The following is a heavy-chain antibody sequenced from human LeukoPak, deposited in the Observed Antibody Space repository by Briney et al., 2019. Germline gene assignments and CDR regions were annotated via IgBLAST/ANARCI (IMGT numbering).Heavy chain of an antibody. CDR1: GFTFSSYW. V-gene: IGHV3-7*01. CDR2: IKQDGSEK. CDR3: ARVMASHYDILTGYPNYFDY. Sequence: QSGGSLRLSCAASGFTFSSYWMSWVRQAPGKWREWVANIKQDGSEKYYVDSVKGRFTISRDNAKNSLYLQMNSLRAEDTAVYYCARVMASHYDILTGYPNYFDYWGQGTLVTVSS. J-gene: IGHJ4*02. D-gene: IGHD3-9*01.